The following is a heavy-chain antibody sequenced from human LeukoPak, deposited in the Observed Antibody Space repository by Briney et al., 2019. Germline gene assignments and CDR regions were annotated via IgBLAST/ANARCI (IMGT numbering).Heavy chain of an antibody. J-gene: IGHJ4*02. V-gene: IGHV4-34*01. CDR2: INHSGST. CDR3: ASERAAGFLFNR. D-gene: IGHD6-13*01. Sequence: SETLSLTCAVYGGSFSGYYWSWIRQPPGKGLEWIGEINHSGSTNYNPSLKSRVTISVDKSKNQFSLKLSSVTAADTAVYYCASERAAGFLFNRWGQGTLVTVSS. CDR1: GGSFSGYY.